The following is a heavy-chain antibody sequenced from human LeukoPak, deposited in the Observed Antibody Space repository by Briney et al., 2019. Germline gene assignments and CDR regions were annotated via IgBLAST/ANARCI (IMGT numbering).Heavy chain of an antibody. J-gene: IGHJ4*02. Sequence: ASVEVSCKASGYTFTSYGISWVRQAPGQGLEWMGWISANDGNTDYPQKLQGRVTMTTDTSTSTAYMELRSLRSDDTAVYYCARESHVTREDYWGQGTLVTVSS. CDR2: ISANDGNT. CDR3: ARESHVTREDY. CDR1: GYTFTSYG. D-gene: IGHD3-10*01. V-gene: IGHV1-18*01.